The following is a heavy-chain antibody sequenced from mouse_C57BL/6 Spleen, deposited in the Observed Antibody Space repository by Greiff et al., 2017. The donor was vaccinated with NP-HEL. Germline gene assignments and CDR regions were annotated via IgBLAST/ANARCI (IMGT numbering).Heavy chain of an antibody. V-gene: IGHV1-39*01. CDR2: INPNYGTT. J-gene: IGHJ1*03. CDR1: GYSFTDYN. Sequence: HLVESGPELVKPGASVKISCKASGYSFTDYNMNWVKQSNGKSLEWIGVINPNYGTTSYNQKFKGKATLTVDQSSSTAYMQLNSLTSEDSAVYYCARGGYYDYYWYFDVWGTGTTVTVSS. D-gene: IGHD2-4*01. CDR3: ARGGYYDYYWYFDV.